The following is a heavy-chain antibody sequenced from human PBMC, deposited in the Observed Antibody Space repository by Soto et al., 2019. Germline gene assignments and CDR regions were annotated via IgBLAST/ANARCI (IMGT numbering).Heavy chain of an antibody. J-gene: IGHJ6*02. Sequence: PSETLSLTCSVSGSSMTTYYWHWTRQAPGKGLEWIGFIYNSGRGSTGSNPSLSSRVTFSIETSKNQFSLKLDSVTAADTAVYYCARDLWGYCGTDCYPLDVWGQGTTVTVSS. V-gene: IGHV4-59*01. D-gene: IGHD2-21*02. CDR3: ARDLWGYCGTDCYPLDV. CDR2: IYNSGRGST. CDR1: GSSMTTYY.